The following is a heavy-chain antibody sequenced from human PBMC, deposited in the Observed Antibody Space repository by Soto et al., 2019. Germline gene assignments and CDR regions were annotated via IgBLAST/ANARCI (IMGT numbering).Heavy chain of an antibody. CDR1: GFTFTSSA. Sequence: ASVKVSCKASGFTFTSSAVQWVRQARGQRLEWIGWIVVGSGNTNYAQKFQERVTITRDMSTSTAYMELSSLRSEDTAVYYCAAANLDYYDSSGYYRGRYFDYWGQGTLVTVSS. CDR3: AAANLDYYDSSGYYRGRYFDY. CDR2: IVVGSGNT. D-gene: IGHD3-22*01. V-gene: IGHV1-58*01. J-gene: IGHJ4*02.